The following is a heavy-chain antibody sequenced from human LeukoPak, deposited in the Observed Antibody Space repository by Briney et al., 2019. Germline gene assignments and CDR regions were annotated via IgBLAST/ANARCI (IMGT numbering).Heavy chain of an antibody. CDR1: GYTFTSYG. D-gene: IGHD2-2*01. Sequence: ASVKVSCKASGYTFTSYGISWVRQAPGQGLEWMGWISAYNGNTNYAQKLQGRVTMTTDTSTSTAYMEPRSLRSDDTAVYYCARDGLKYCSSTSCYPPYRGQGTLVTVSS. J-gene: IGHJ4*02. CDR3: ARDGLKYCSSTSCYPPY. V-gene: IGHV1-18*01. CDR2: ISAYNGNT.